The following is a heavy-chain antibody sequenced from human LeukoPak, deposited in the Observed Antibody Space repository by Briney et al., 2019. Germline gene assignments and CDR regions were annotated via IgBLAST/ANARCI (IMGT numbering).Heavy chain of an antibody. CDR3: ARDRGAYYDFWSGYYYYYYYGMDV. CDR1: GFTFSSYG. V-gene: IGHV3-33*01. D-gene: IGHD3-3*01. Sequence: GGSLRLSCAASGFTFSSYGMHWVRQAPGKGLEWVAVIWYDGTDKYYADSVKGRFTISRDNSKNTLYLQMNSLRAEDTAVYYCARDRGAYYDFWSGYYYYYYYGMDVWGQGTTVTVSS. CDR2: IWYDGTDK. J-gene: IGHJ6*02.